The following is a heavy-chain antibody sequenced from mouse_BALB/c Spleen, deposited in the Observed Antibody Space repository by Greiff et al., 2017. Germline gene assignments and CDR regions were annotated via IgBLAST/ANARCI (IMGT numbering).Heavy chain of an antibody. CDR3: TRAYGSSYGWYFDV. CDR2: IYPGNSDT. V-gene: IGHV1-5*01. Sequence: EVHLVESGTVLARPGASVKMSCKASGYTFTSYWMHWVKQRPGQGLEWIGAIYPGNSDTSYNQKFKGKAKLTAVTSTSTAYMELSSLTNEDSAVYYCTRAYGSSYGWYFDVWGAGTTVTVSS. CDR1: GYTFTSYW. J-gene: IGHJ1*01. D-gene: IGHD1-1*01.